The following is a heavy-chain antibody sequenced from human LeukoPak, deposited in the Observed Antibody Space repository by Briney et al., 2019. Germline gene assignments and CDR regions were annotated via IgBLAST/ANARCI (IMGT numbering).Heavy chain of an antibody. CDR1: GGSFSGYY. CDR2: INLSGST. D-gene: IGHD2-2*01. Sequence: SETLSLTCAVYGGSFSGYYWSWIRQPPGKGLEWIGEINLSGSTNYNPSLKSRVTISVDTSKNQFSLKLSSVTAADTAVYYCARAVVVPAAKRGYYYYYMDVWGKGTTVTVSS. J-gene: IGHJ6*03. V-gene: IGHV4-34*01. CDR3: ARAVVVPAAKRGYYYYYMDV.